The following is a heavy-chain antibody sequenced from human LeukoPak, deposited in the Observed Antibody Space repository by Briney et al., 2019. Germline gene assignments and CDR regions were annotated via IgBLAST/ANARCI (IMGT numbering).Heavy chain of an antibody. V-gene: IGHV4-59*12. CDR1: GGSISSYY. J-gene: IGHJ4*02. CDR3: ARVARCTSCFDVDY. D-gene: IGHD2-2*01. Sequence: TSETLSLTCTVSGGSISSYYWSWTRQPPGKGLEWIGYIYYSGSTNYNPSLKSRVTMSVDTSKNQFSLKLTSVTAADTAVYYCARVARCTSCFDVDYWGQGTLVTVSS. CDR2: IYYSGST.